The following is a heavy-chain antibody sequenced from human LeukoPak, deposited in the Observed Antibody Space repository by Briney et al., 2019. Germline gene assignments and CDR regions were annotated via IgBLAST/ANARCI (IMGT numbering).Heavy chain of an antibody. V-gene: IGHV3-53*01. CDR3: ARDRIELGGGTFDI. J-gene: IGHJ3*02. D-gene: IGHD5-18*01. Sequence: GGSLRLSCAASGFTVCSNYMSWVRQAPGKGLEWVSVIHSGGSTYYEDSVEGRFTISRDNSKNTLYLQMNSLRAEDTAVYYCARDRIELGGGTFDIWGRGTMVTVSS. CDR1: GFTVCSNY. CDR2: IHSGGST.